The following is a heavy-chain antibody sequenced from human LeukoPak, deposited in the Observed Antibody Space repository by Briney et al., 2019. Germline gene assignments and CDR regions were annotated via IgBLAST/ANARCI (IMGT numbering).Heavy chain of an antibody. CDR3: ARSGYGDAFHAFDI. D-gene: IGHD4-17*01. V-gene: IGHV1-2*02. CDR2: INPNSGGT. CDR1: GYTFTGYY. J-gene: IGHJ3*02. Sequence: GASVKVSCKASGYTFTGYYMHWVRQAPRQGLEWMGCINPNSGGTNYAQKFQGRVTMTRDTSISTAYMELSRRRSDDTAVYYCARSGYGDAFHAFDIWGQGTMVTVSS.